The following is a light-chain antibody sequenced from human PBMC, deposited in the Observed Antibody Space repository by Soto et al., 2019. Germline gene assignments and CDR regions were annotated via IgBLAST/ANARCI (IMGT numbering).Light chain of an antibody. V-gene: IGKV3-11*01. CDR1: QSVSSY. J-gene: IGKJ1*01. CDR3: QQYDSSPRT. CDR2: DAS. Sequence: EIVLTQSPATLSLSPGERATLSCRASQSVSSYLAWYQQKPGQPPRLLIYDASNRASGIPARFSGSGSGTDFTLTISRLEPEDFAVYWCQQYDSSPRTFSQGTKVDI.